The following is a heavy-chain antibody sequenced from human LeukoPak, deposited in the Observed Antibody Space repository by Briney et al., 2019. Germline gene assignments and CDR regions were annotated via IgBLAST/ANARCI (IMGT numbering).Heavy chain of an antibody. CDR1: GYSISSGYY. D-gene: IGHD3-3*01. V-gene: IGHV4-38-2*01. CDR2: IYHSGST. Sequence: SETLSLTCAVSGYSISSGYYWGWIRQPPGKGLEWIGSIYHSGSTYYNPSLKSRVTISVDTSKNQFSLKLSSVTAADTAVYYCAEKYYDFWSGYYIFDYWGQGTLVTVSS. CDR3: AEKYYDFWSGYYIFDY. J-gene: IGHJ4*02.